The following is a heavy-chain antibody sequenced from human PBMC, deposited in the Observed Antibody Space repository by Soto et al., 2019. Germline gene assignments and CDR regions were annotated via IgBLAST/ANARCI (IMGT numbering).Heavy chain of an antibody. J-gene: IGHJ4*02. Sequence: GGTLRLSCAASGFTFSSYSSNWVRQAPWKGLEWVSYISSSSSTIYYAASVKRRFIISRDNAKNSLYVQMNSLRDEDTAVYYCGRDSGNHRTNTTQVIEYGAQGPRVTV. D-gene: IGHD1-26*01. V-gene: IGHV3-48*02. CDR3: GRDSGNHRTNTTQVIEY. CDR2: ISSSSSTI. CDR1: GFTFSSYS.